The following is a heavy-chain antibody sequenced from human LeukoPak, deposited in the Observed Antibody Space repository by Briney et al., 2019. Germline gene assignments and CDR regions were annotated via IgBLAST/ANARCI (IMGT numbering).Heavy chain of an antibody. J-gene: IGHJ3*02. Sequence: ASVKVSRKASGYTFTGYYMHWVRQAPGQGLEWMGWINPNSGGTNYAQKFQGRVTMTRDTSISTAYMELSRLRSDDTAVYYCARVLYGSGSYHAFDIWGQGTMVTVSS. D-gene: IGHD3-10*01. V-gene: IGHV1-2*02. CDR1: GYTFTGYY. CDR2: INPNSGGT. CDR3: ARVLYGSGSYHAFDI.